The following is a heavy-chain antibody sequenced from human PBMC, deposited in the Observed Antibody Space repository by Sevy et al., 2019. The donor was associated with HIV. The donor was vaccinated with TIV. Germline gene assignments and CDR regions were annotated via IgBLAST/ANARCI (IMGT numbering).Heavy chain of an antibody. CDR3: ARELISGRYYGMDV. D-gene: IGHD6-19*01. CDR1: GGSISSYY. CDR2: IYYTGST. Sequence: SETLSLTCTVSGGSISSYYWSWIRQPPGKGLEWIGYIYYTGSTNYNPSLKSRVTISVDTSKNQFSLKLSSVTAADTAVYYCARELISGRYYGMDVWGHGTTVTVSS. V-gene: IGHV4-59*01. J-gene: IGHJ6*02.